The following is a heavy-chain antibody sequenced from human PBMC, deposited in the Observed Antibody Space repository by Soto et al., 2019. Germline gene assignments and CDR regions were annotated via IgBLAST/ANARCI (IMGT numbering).Heavy chain of an antibody. Sequence: QVQLVQAGAEVKKPGASVKVSCKASGYTFTSYGISWVRQAPGHGLEWMGWISAYNGNTNYAQKLQGRVTMTTDTSTSTAYMELRSLRSDDTAVYYCARVAGSSTDPDPWGPDYWGQGTLVTVSS. CDR1: GYTFTSYG. CDR2: ISAYNGNT. D-gene: IGHD2-2*01. CDR3: ARVAGSSTDPDPWGPDY. V-gene: IGHV1-18*01. J-gene: IGHJ4*02.